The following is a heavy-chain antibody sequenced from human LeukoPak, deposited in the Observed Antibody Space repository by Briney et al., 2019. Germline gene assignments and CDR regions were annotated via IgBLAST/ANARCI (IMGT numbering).Heavy chain of an antibody. CDR1: TFTGSTNY. CDR3: VRGLAASSNY. J-gene: IGHJ4*02. CDR2: IYAGGNT. V-gene: IGHV3-53*01. Sequence: PGGSLRLSCAASTFTGSTNYRSWVRQAPGKGLEWVSVIYAGGNTNYADSVKGRFTISRDNSKNTVYLQMNSLRAEDTAVYYCVRGLAASSNYWGQGTLVSVSS. D-gene: IGHD1-26*01.